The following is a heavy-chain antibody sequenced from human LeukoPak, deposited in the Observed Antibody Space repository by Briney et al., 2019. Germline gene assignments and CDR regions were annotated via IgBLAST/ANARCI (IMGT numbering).Heavy chain of an antibody. CDR1: GFTFSSYW. V-gene: IGHV3-7*01. Sequence: GGSLRLSCAASGFTFSSYWMSWVRQAPGKGLEWVANIKQDGSEKYYVDSVKGRFTISRDNAKNSLYLQMNSLRAEDTAVYYCARAYCGGDGLPGMDVWGQGTTVTVSS. CDR3: ARAYCGGDGLPGMDV. J-gene: IGHJ6*02. D-gene: IGHD2-21*02. CDR2: IKQDGSEK.